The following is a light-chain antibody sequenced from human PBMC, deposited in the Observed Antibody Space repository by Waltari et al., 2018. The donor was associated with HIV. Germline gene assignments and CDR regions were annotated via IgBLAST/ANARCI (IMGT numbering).Light chain of an antibody. J-gene: IGKJ3*01. Sequence: IVMVQSPATLSVSAGERATPWRRASQSVSSNLAWYQQKPGQAPRLLVFGASTRATGIPARFSGSGSGTEFTLTISSLQSEDFAVYYCQQYNNWPPEITFGPGTKVDIK. CDR2: GAS. CDR3: QQYNNWPPEIT. V-gene: IGKV3-15*01. CDR1: QSVSSN.